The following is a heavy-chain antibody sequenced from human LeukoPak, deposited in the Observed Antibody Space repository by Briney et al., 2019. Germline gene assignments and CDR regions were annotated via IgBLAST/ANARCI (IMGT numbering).Heavy chain of an antibody. CDR2: INHSGST. CDR1: GGSFSGYY. V-gene: IGHV4-34*01. Sequence: SETLSLTCAVSGGSFSGYYWSWIRQPPGKGLEWIGKINHSGSTKYNLSLKSRVTISVDTSTNHFSLKLSSVTAADTAVYYCARGLRAVGATIVHNKGFDPWGQGTLVTVSS. CDR3: ARGLRAVGATIVHNKGFDP. J-gene: IGHJ5*02. D-gene: IGHD1-26*01.